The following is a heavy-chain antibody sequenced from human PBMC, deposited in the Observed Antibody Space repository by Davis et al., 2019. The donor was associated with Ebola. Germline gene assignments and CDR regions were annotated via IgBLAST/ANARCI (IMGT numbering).Heavy chain of an antibody. Sequence: SETLSLTCTVSGGSISSSSYYWGWIRQPPGKGLEWIGSIYYSGSTYYNPSLKSRVTISVDTSKNQFSLKLSSVTAADTAVYYCARQLMIPFGGVIVSWGQGTLVTVSS. D-gene: IGHD3-16*02. CDR2: IYYSGST. CDR1: GGSISSSSYY. CDR3: ARQLMIPFGGVIVS. J-gene: IGHJ4*02. V-gene: IGHV4-39*01.